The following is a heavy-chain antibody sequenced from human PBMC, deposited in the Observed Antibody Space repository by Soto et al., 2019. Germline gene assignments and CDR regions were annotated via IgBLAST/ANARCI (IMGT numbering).Heavy chain of an antibody. V-gene: IGHV2-70*11. CDR2: IDWDDDK. CDR3: ARIQKGRDYGSGSYGVDV. Sequence: SGPTLVNPTQTLTLTCTFSGFSLSTSGMCVSWIRQPPGKALEWLARIDWDDDKYYSTSLKTRLTISKDTSKNQVVLTMTNMDPVDTATYYCARIQKGRDYGSGSYGVDVWGQGTTVTVSS. CDR1: GFSLSTSGMC. J-gene: IGHJ6*02. D-gene: IGHD3-10*01.